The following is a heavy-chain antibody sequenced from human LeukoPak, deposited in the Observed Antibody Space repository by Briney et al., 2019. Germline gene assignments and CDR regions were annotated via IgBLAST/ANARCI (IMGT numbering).Heavy chain of an antibody. CDR3: ARGDAYKPTFFPY. Sequence: PSETLSLTCTVSGASITRYFWNWIRQPPGKELEWIGYISSGGSTNYNPSLKSRVTISIDTSKNQFSLKMTSATAADTAVYYCARGDAYKPTFFPYWGQGTLVTVSS. CDR2: ISSGGST. J-gene: IGHJ4*02. V-gene: IGHV4-59*01. CDR1: GASITRYF. D-gene: IGHD2/OR15-2a*01.